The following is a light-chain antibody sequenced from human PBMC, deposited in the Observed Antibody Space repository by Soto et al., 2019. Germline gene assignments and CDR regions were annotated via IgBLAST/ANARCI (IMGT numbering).Light chain of an antibody. CDR3: QQRSSWPVT. CDR1: QSIGSF. CDR2: DAS. Sequence: LTQSPATLSLSLGERATLSCRASQSIGSFLAWYQQKRGQAPKLLIYDASNRATGIPARFSGSGSGTDFTLTISSLEPEDFTIYYCQQRSSWPVTFGQGTKVEIK. J-gene: IGKJ1*01. V-gene: IGKV3-11*01.